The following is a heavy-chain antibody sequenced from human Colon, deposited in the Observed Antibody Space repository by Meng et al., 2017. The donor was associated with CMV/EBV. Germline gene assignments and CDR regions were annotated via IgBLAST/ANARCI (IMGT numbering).Heavy chain of an antibody. CDR3: AREDSPSWGFDP. D-gene: IGHD3-16*01. CDR2: IRYSGST. Sequence: SETLSLACIVSGGSISSYHWSWIRQPPGKGLEWVGYIRYSGSTNSNPSLKSRVTITVDTSKNQFSLKLSSGTAADPAVYYCAREDSPSWGFDPWGQGTLVTVSS. CDR1: GGSISSYH. J-gene: IGHJ5*02. V-gene: IGHV4-59*01.